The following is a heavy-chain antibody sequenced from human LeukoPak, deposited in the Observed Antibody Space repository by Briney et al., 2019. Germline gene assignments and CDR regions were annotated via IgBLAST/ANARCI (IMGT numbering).Heavy chain of an antibody. Sequence: PGGSLRLSCAVSGFTFSSYSMNWVRQAPGKGLEWVSSISDSGNYIYYADSVKGRFTISRDNAKNSLYLQMNSLRAEDTAIYYCAKGTSFVITFGGLIADYWGQGTLVTVSS. J-gene: IGHJ4*02. CDR1: GFTFSSYS. CDR2: ISDSGNYI. CDR3: AKGTSFVITFGGLIADY. V-gene: IGHV3-21*04. D-gene: IGHD3-16*02.